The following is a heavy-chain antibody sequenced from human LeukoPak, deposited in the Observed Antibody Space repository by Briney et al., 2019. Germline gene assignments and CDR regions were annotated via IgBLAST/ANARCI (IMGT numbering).Heavy chain of an antibody. J-gene: IGHJ6*02. CDR1: GFTFSSYA. D-gene: IGHD3-10*01. CDR2: ISGSGGST. Sequence: GSLRLSCAASGFTFSSYAMSWVRQAPGKGLEWVSAISGSGGSTYYADSVKGRFTISRDNSKNTLYLQMNGLRAEDTAVYYCANRQNGASAYYYYYYGMDVWGQGTTVTVSS. CDR3: ANRQNGASAYYYYYYGMDV. V-gene: IGHV3-23*01.